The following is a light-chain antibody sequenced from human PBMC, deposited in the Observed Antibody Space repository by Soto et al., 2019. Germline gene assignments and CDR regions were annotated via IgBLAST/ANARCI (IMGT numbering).Light chain of an antibody. CDR1: QSVSSSY. CDR2: GAS. J-gene: IGKJ1*01. Sequence: ENVLTPSPGPLSLSPGGRATLPCRASQSVSSSYLAWYQQKPGQAPRLLIYGASSRATGIPDRFSGSGSGTDFTLTISRLEPEDFAVYYCQQYGSSTWTFGQGTKVDIK. V-gene: IGKV3-20*01. CDR3: QQYGSSTWT.